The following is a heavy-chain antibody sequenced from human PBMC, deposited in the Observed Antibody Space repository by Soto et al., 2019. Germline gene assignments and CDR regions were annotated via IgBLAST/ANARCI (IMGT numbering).Heavy chain of an antibody. Sequence: QVQLVQSGAEVKKPGASVKVSCKASGYTFTGYYMHWVRQAPGQGLEWMGWINPNSGGTNYAQKFQGWVTMTRDTSISTAYMELSRLRSDDTAVYYCARGTAYCGGDCYSSVTYYYYYMDVWGKGTTVTVSS. J-gene: IGHJ6*03. V-gene: IGHV1-2*04. CDR1: GYTFTGYY. CDR2: INPNSGGT. CDR3: ARGTAYCGGDCYSSVTYYYYYMDV. D-gene: IGHD2-21*01.